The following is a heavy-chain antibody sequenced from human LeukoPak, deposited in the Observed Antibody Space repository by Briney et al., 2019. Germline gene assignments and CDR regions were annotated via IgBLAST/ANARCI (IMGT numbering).Heavy chain of an antibody. Sequence: GASVKVSCRASGYTFTSYYIDLVRQAPGQGLEWMGVINPSGGSTRYAQKFQGRVTMTGDPSTRTVYMELSSLTSDDTAVYYCAKGTTDAYWGQGTPVTVSS. J-gene: IGHJ4*02. CDR3: AKGTTDAY. CDR1: GYTFTSYY. CDR2: INPSGGST. V-gene: IGHV1-46*01. D-gene: IGHD1-1*01.